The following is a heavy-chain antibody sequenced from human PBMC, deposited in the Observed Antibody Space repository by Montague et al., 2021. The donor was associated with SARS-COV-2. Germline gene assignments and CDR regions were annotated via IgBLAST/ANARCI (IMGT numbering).Heavy chain of an antibody. CDR1: GGSISSGSY. V-gene: IGHV4-38-2*02. D-gene: IGHD4/OR15-4a*01. J-gene: IGHJ4*02. Sequence: SETLSLTCTVSGGSISSGSYWGWIRQPPGKGLEWIGNSDHSGITYYSPSLESRATISLDTSKNQFSLKLDSVTASDTAMYYCARVISAVECANFYVDDWGQGTLVTVSS. CDR3: ARVISAVECANFYVDD. CDR2: SDHSGIT.